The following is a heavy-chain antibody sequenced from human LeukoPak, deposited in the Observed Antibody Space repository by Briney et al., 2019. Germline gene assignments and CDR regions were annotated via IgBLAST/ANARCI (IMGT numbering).Heavy chain of an antibody. CDR1: GFTFSGYG. CDR2: ISYDGHNE. J-gene: IGHJ6*02. CDR3: AKGVGYGGMDV. V-gene: IGHV3-30*18. D-gene: IGHD2-8*01. Sequence: PGGSLRLSCAASGFTFSGYGMHWVRQAPSKGLEWVAVISYDGHNEYYADSVKGRFTISRDNSKNTVYVQMNSLRAEDTAVYYCAKGVGYGGMDVWGQGTTVTVSS.